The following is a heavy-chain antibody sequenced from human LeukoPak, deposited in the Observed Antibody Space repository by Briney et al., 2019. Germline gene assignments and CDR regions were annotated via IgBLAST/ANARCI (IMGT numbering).Heavy chain of an antibody. J-gene: IGHJ4*02. Sequence: SSETLSLTCTVSGGSISSYYWSWIRQPPGKGLEWIGYIYYSGSTNYNPSLKSRVTISVDTSKNQFSLKLSSVTAADTAVYYCARGYYDILTGYSYFDYWGQGTLVTVSS. V-gene: IGHV4-59*08. D-gene: IGHD3-9*01. CDR2: IYYSGST. CDR3: ARGYYDILTGYSYFDY. CDR1: GGSISSYY.